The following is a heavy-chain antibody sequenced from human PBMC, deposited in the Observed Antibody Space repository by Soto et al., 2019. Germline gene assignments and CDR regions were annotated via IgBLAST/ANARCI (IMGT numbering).Heavy chain of an antibody. CDR2: IYYSGST. CDR1: GGSISSGDYY. V-gene: IGHV4-30-4*01. D-gene: IGHD3-10*01. Sequence: KPSETLSLTCTVSGGSISSGDYYWSCIRQPPGKGLEWIGYIYYSGSTYYNPSLKSRVTISVDTSKNQFSLKLSSVTAADTAVYYCARDFAGFGESIDRYYYGMDVWGQGTTVTVSS. CDR3: ARDFAGFGESIDRYYYGMDV. J-gene: IGHJ6*02.